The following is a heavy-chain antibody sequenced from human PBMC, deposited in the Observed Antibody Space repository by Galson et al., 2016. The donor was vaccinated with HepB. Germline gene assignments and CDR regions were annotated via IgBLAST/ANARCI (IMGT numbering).Heavy chain of an antibody. CDR3: ARDAMGRGSGSYSAFDY. CDR2: ITSAGDKQ. D-gene: IGHD1-26*01. J-gene: IGHJ4*02. CDR1: GFSFNTYS. Sequence: SLRLSCAASGFSFNTYSMHWVRQAPGKGLEWVAAITSAGDKQYYTDSVRGRFTISRDNSNNMMYLQMNRLRPEDTSVYYCARDAMGRGSGSYSAFDYWGQGTLVAVSS. V-gene: IGHV3-30*04.